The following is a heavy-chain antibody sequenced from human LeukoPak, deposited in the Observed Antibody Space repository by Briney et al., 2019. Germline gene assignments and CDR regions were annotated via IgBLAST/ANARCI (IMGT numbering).Heavy chain of an antibody. D-gene: IGHD5-12*01. V-gene: IGHV4-59*01. CDR3: ARGGSGYDSFYYYGMDV. CDR1: GGSISSYY. J-gene: IGHJ6*02. CDR2: IYYSGST. Sequence: KASETLSLTCTVSGGSISSYYWNWIRQPPGKGLEWNGYIYYSGSTNYTPSLKRRVTISVDTSKNRFSLKLSSVTAADAAVYYCARGGSGYDSFYYYGMDVGGQGTTVSVSS.